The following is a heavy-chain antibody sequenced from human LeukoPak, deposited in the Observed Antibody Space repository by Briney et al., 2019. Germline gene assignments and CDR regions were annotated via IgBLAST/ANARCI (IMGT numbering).Heavy chain of an antibody. V-gene: IGHV5-51*01. J-gene: IGHJ4*02. CDR2: IYPGDSDT. D-gene: IGHD3-22*01. CDR1: GYSFTSYW. Sequence: GESLKISCQGSGYSFTSYWIGWVRQMPGKGLEWMGIIYPGDSDTRYSPSFQGQVTISADKSISTAYLQWSSLKASDTAMYYCARHLSPYYYDSSGPAGYWGQGTLVTVSS. CDR3: ARHLSPYYYDSSGPAGY.